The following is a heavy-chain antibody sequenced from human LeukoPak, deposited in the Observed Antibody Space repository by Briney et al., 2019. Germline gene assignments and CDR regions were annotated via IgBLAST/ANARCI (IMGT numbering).Heavy chain of an antibody. CDR1: GFIFSSYD. CDR2: ISGSGGST. J-gene: IGHJ5*02. D-gene: IGHD6-13*01. V-gene: IGHV3-23*01. CDR3: AKEAYSSWYYNWFDP. Sequence: GGSLRLSCAASGFIFSSYDMHWVRQAPGKGLEWVSAISGSGGSTYYADSVKGRFTISRDNSKNTLYLQTNSLRAEDTAVYCCAKEAYSSWYYNWFDPWGQGTLVTVSS.